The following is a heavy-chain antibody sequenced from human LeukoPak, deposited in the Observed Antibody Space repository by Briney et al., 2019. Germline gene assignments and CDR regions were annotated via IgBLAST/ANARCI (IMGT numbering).Heavy chain of an antibody. CDR2: IRYDGRDK. CDR1: GFTFSSYG. V-gene: IGHV3-30*02. J-gene: IGHJ6*03. D-gene: IGHD3-10*01. CDR3: AKVLGLGTLFPYTDV. Sequence: PGGSLRLSCEASGFTFSSYGMHWVRQGPGKGLEWVGFIRYDGRDKNYGDSLKGRFTISRDNSKNTMYLQISSLRADDTAVYYCAKVLGLGTLFPYTDVWGKGTTVTVSS.